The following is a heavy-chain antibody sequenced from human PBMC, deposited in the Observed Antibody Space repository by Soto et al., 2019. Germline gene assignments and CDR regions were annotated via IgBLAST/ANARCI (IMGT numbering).Heavy chain of an antibody. CDR2: ISASGGGT. CDR3: ANLLESATTY. J-gene: IGHJ4*02. V-gene: IGHV3-23*01. Sequence: EVQVLESGGSLVQPGGSLRLSCAASGFTFSTYAMIWVRQAPGKGLEWVSAISASGGGTYYADSVKGRFTISRDNSKSTLFLQMNSVRAEDTAVYYCANLLESATTYWGQGTLVTVSS. CDR1: GFTFSTYA. D-gene: IGHD1-26*01.